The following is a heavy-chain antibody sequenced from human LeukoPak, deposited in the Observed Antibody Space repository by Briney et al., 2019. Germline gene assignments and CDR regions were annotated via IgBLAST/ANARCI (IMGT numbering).Heavy chain of an antibody. CDR1: GFTFSSYA. V-gene: IGHV3-23*01. D-gene: IGHD4-17*01. CDR3: AKCDDYGDYVGGGVDY. CDR2: ISGSGGST. J-gene: IGHJ4*02. Sequence: GGSLRLSCAASGFTFSSYAMSWVRQAPGKGLEWVSAISGSGGSTYYADSVKGRLTISRHNSKNTLYLKMHRLRAEDTAVYYCAKCDDYGDYVGGGVDYWGQGTLVTVSS.